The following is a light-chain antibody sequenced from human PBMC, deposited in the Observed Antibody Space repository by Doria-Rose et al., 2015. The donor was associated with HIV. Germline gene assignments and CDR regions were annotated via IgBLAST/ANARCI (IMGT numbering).Light chain of an antibody. J-gene: IGKJ1*01. CDR2: DGS. CDR1: QSFSSTY. Sequence: IVMTQTPGTLSLSPGERATLSCRASQSFSSTYLAWYQQKPGQAPSLLIYDGSTRATGIPDRFSASGSGTDFTLTINRLEPEDFAPYYCLQYGTSWTFGQGTKVEI. CDR3: LQYGTSWT. V-gene: IGKV3-20*01.